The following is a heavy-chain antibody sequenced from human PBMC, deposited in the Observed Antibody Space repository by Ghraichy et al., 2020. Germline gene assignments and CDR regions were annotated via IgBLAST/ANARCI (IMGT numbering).Heavy chain of an antibody. CDR1: GGSISSYY. D-gene: IGHD5-18*01. J-gene: IGHJ6*03. V-gene: IGHV4-59*08. CDR3: ARMRYSYGYSTQLYYYYMDV. CDR2: IYYSGST. Sequence: SETLSLTCTVSGGSISSYYWSWIRQPPGKGLEWIGYIYYSGSTNYNPSLKSRVTISVDTSKNQFSLKLSSVTAADTAVYYCARMRYSYGYSTQLYYYYMDVWGKGTTVTVSS.